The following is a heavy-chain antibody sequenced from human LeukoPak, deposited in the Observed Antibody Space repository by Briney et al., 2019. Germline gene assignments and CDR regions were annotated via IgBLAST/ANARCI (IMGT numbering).Heavy chain of an antibody. J-gene: IGHJ4*02. CDR3: AKDTFSSSVD. D-gene: IGHD6-19*01. V-gene: IGHV3-30*18. CDR1: GFTFSSYG. Sequence: GGSLRLSCAASGFTFSSYGMHWVRQAPGKGLEWVAVISYDGSNKYYADSVKGRFTISRDNSKNTLYLQMNSLRAEGTAVYYCAKDTFSSSVDWGQGTLVTVSS. CDR2: ISYDGSNK.